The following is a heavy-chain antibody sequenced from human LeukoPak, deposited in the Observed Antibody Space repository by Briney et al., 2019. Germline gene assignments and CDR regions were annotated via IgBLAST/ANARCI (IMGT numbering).Heavy chain of an antibody. CDR3: ATGKYSSGWFDY. CDR2: ISSSGSTI. J-gene: IGHJ4*02. Sequence: PGGSLRLSCAVSGFTFSSCEMDWVRQAPGKGLEWVSYISSSGSTIYFADSVKGRFTISRDNAKNSLYLQMNSLGAEDTAVYYCATGKYSSGWFDYWGQGTLVTVSS. CDR1: GFTFSSCE. V-gene: IGHV3-48*03. D-gene: IGHD6-19*01.